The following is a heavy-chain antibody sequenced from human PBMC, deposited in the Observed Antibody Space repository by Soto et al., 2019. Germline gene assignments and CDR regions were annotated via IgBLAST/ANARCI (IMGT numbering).Heavy chain of an antibody. D-gene: IGHD5-12*01. V-gene: IGHV1-69*12. CDR1: GGTFSNYP. CDR2: IIPIFGTV. Sequence: QVQLVQSGAEVKKPGSSVKVSCKASGGTFSNYPISWVRQAPGQGLEWMGGIIPIFGTVNYAPKFEGRVTITADESQCTANMELSSLRSEETAVYYCARGNHRWLQMWYFDLWGRGTLVTVSS. CDR3: ARGNHRWLQMWYFDL. J-gene: IGHJ2*01.